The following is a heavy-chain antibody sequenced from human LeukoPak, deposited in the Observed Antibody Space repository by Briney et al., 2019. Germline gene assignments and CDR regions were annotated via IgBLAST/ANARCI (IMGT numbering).Heavy chain of an antibody. D-gene: IGHD6-13*01. CDR1: GGSFSGYY. CDR3: ARLSGNSWSLDY. J-gene: IGHJ4*02. CDR2: INHSGST. Sequence: SETLSLTCAVYGGSFSGYYWSWIRQPPGKGLEWIGEINHSGSTNYNPSLKSRVTISVDTSKNQFSLKLSSVTAADTAVYYCARLSGNSWSLDYWGQGTLVTVSS. V-gene: IGHV4-34*01.